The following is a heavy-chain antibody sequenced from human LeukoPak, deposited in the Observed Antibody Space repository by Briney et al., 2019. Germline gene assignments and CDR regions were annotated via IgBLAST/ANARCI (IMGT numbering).Heavy chain of an antibody. Sequence: SETLSLTCTVSGGSISSYYWSWIRQPAGKGLQWIGRIYTSGSTNYNPSLKSRVTMSVDTSKNQFSLKLSSVTAADTAVYYCARDHGGITMVRGVIKDDAFGIWGQGTMVTVSS. CDR3: ARDHGGITMVRGVIKDDAFGI. CDR1: GGSISSYY. D-gene: IGHD3-10*01. V-gene: IGHV4-4*07. CDR2: IYTSGST. J-gene: IGHJ3*02.